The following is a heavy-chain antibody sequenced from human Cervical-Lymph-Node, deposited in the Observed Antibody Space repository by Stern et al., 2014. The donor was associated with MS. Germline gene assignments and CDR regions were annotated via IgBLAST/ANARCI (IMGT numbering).Heavy chain of an antibody. J-gene: IGHJ4*02. CDR3: ARGHSSGFHFDS. Sequence: QVQLQESGPGLVKPSETLSLTCTVSGDSISSDTYYWSWIRQPAGKGLEWVGRIYTNGANKYNPSLKIRVPTSLDPPNTQFSLKRPAVTAADTAVYYCARGHSSGFHFDSWGQGTLVTVSS. CDR1: GDSISSDTYY. D-gene: IGHD3-22*01. CDR2: IYTNGAN. V-gene: IGHV4-61*02.